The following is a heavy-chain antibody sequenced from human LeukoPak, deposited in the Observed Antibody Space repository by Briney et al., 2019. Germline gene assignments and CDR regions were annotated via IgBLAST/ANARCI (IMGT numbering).Heavy chain of an antibody. CDR3: ARDYSTGYFYFDY. D-gene: IGHD3-22*01. CDR2: ISYDAGSH. CDR1: GFTFSNYA. V-gene: IGHV3-30*01. Sequence: GGSLRLSCAASGFTFSNYAMHWVRQAPGKGLQWVAGISYDAGSHFHADSVKGRFIISRDNSKSTLYLQMNSLRAEDTAVYYCARDYSTGYFYFDYWGQGTLVTVSS. J-gene: IGHJ4*02.